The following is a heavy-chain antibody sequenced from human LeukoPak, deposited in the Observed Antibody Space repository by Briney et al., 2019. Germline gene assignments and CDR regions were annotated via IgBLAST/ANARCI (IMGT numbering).Heavy chain of an antibody. CDR1: GGSISSSSYY. V-gene: IGHV4-39*07. D-gene: IGHD3-22*01. CDR2: IYYRGST. CDR3: ARDYYDSSGYPLGNAFDI. Sequence: SETLSLTCTVSGGSISSSSYYWGWIRQPPGKGLEWIGSIYYRGSTYYNPSLKSRITISVDTSKNQFSLKLSSVTAADTAVYYCARDYYDSSGYPLGNAFDIWGQGTMVTVSS. J-gene: IGHJ3*02.